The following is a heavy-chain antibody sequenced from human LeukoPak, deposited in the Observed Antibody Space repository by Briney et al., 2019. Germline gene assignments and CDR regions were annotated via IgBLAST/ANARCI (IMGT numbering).Heavy chain of an antibody. CDR3: AKDRIGAVMYFDD. J-gene: IGHJ4*02. CDR2: IKEDGSDK. V-gene: IGHV3-7*03. D-gene: IGHD6-13*01. Sequence: PGGSLRLSCAASGFTFSRYWMTWVRQAPGKGLEWVAHIKEDGSDKYYVDSVKGRFTISRDNAKNSLYLQMNSLRAADTAVYYCAKDRIGAVMYFDDWGQGTLVTVSS. CDR1: GFTFSRYW.